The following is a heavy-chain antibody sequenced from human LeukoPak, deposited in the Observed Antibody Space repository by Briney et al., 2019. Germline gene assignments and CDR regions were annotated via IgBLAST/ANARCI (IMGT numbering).Heavy chain of an antibody. J-gene: IGHJ6*03. CDR2: ISGSGGST. D-gene: IGHD6-13*01. V-gene: IGHV3-23*01. CDR3: ARVEQLGYYMDV. Sequence: GGSLRLSCAASGFTFSSYAMSWVRQAPGKGLEWVSAISGSGGSTYYADSVKGRFTISRDYSKNTLYLQMNSLRAEDTAVYYCARVEQLGYYMDVWGKGTTVTVSS. CDR1: GFTFSSYA.